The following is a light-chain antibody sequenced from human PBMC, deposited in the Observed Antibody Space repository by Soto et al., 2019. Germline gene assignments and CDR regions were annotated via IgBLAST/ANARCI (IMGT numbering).Light chain of an antibody. CDR1: QSISSGY. V-gene: IGKV3-20*01. J-gene: IGKJ3*01. CDR2: GSS. CDR3: HQYGSSPFT. Sequence: IVLTQSPGTLSLSPGERATLSCRASQSISSGYLAWYQQKPGQPPRLLIYGSSSRATGIPDRFSGSGSGRDFTLTISRLEPEDFAVYYCHQYGSSPFTFGPGTKVYIK.